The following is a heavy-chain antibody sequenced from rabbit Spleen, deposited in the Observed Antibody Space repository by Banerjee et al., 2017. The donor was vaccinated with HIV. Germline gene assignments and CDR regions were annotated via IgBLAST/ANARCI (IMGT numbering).Heavy chain of an antibody. CDR2: IEGGSSTFS. CDR1: GVSFSSNHY. D-gene: IGHD1-1*01. J-gene: IGHJ4*01. CDR3: ARDLVGVIGWNFYL. Sequence: QSLEESGGDLVKPGASLTLTCTASGVSFSSNHYMCWVRQAPGKGLEWIACIEGGSSTFSYFASWAKGRFTCSKASSTTVTLRMTSLTAADTATYFCARDLVGVIGWNFYLWGPGTLVTVS. V-gene: IGHV1S40*01.